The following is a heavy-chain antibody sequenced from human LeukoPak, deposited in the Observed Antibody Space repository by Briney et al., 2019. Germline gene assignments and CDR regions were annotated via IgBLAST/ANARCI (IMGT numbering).Heavy chain of an antibody. D-gene: IGHD2-2*02. CDR1: GFTFSSYA. J-gene: IGHJ6*02. Sequence: GRSLRLSCAASGFTFSSYAMHWVRQAPGKGLEWVAVISYDGSNKYYADSVKGRFTISRDNSKNTLYLQMNSLRAEDTAVFYCAKSLYTLAFADVWGQGTTVTVSS. V-gene: IGHV3-30-3*02. CDR2: ISYDGSNK. CDR3: AKSLYTLAFADV.